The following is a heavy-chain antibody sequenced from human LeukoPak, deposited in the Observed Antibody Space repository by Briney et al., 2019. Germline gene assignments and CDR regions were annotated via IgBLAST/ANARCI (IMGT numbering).Heavy chain of an antibody. Sequence: SETLSLTCTVSGGSISSSSYYWGWIRQPPGKGLEWIVSIYYSGSTYYNPSLKSRVTISVDTSKNQFSLKLSSVTAADTAVYYCAREGSLCSSTSCYSYWGQGTLVTVSS. V-gene: IGHV4-39*01. D-gene: IGHD2-2*01. J-gene: IGHJ4*02. CDR2: IYYSGST. CDR1: GGSISSSSYY. CDR3: AREGSLCSSTSCYSY.